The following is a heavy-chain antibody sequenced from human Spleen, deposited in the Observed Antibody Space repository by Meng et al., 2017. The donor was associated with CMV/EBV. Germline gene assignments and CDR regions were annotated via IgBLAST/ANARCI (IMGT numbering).Heavy chain of an antibody. CDR1: GGSVTDYY. CDR3: ARDLDDFWTGYYAAYIDQ. J-gene: IGHJ4*02. CDR2: IFHAGDT. Sequence: GSLRLSCTVSGGSVTDYYWGWIRQPPGKGLQRIGSIFHAGDTYYNPALSSRVTISVDTSKNQFSLRLSSVTAADTAVYYCARDLDDFWTGYYAAYIDQWGQGTLVTVSS. D-gene: IGHD3/OR15-3a*01. V-gene: IGHV4-38-2*02.